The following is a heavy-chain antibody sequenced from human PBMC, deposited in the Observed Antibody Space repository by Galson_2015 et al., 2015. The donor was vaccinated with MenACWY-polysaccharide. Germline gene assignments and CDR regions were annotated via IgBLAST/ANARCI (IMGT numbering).Heavy chain of an antibody. Sequence: SVKVSCKAPGYTFTTYAMNWVRQAPGQGLEWMGGINTNTGNPTYAQGFTGRFVFSLDASVSTAYLQISSLKAGDTAVYYCARDPKQKPTTVPTGRFDYWGQGTLVTVSS. J-gene: IGHJ4*02. CDR3: ARDPKQKPTTVPTGRFDY. CDR2: INTNTGNP. CDR1: GYTFTTYA. V-gene: IGHV7-4-1*02. D-gene: IGHD4-17*01.